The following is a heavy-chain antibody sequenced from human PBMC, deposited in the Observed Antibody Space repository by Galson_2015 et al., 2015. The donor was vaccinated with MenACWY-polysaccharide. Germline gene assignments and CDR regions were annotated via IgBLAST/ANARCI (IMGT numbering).Heavy chain of an antibody. J-gene: IGHJ2*01. CDR2: IYPGDSDT. D-gene: IGHD5-12*01. Sequence: QSGAEVKKPGESLKISCKGSGYSFTSYWIGWVRQMPGKGLEWMGIIYPGDSDTRYSPSFQGQVTISADKSISTAYLQWSSLKASDTAMYYCARRHPAPLRAVGGYDSGAEDPRAWYFDLWGRGTLVTVSS. CDR1: GYSFTSYW. V-gene: IGHV5-51*01. CDR3: ARRHPAPLRAVGGYDSGAEDPRAWYFDL.